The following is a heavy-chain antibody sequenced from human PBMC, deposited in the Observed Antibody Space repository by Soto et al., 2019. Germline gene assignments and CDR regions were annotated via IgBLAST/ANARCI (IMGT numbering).Heavy chain of an antibody. CDR1: GFTFSSYG. D-gene: IGHD6-19*01. CDR2: ISYDGSNK. CDR3: ALYSSGWYRLFC. V-gene: IGHV3-30*03. Sequence: QVQLVESGGGVVQPGRSLRLSCAASGFTFSSYGMHWVRQAPGKGLEWVAVISYDGSNKYYADFVKGRFTISRDNSKNTLYLEMNSLISDDTAVYYCALYSSGWYRLFCWCQGTLVTVAS. J-gene: IGHJ1*01.